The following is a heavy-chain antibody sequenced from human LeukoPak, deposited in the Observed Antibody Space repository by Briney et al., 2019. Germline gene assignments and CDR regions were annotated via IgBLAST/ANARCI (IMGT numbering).Heavy chain of an antibody. D-gene: IGHD3-16*01. CDR3: ARGIGYYYYMDV. CDR1: GGSISSTTYY. V-gene: IGHV4-39*07. CDR2: LYYSGKT. Sequence: SETLSLTCIISGGSISSTTYYWGWIRQPPGKGLEWIGTLYYSGKTYYNPSLKSRVTISIDTSKNQFSLKLTSATAADTAVYYCARGIGYYYYMDVWGRGTTVTVSS. J-gene: IGHJ6*03.